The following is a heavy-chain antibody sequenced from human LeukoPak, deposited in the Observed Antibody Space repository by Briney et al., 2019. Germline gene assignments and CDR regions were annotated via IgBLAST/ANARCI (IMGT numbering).Heavy chain of an antibody. CDR1: GGSSSSGECY. D-gene: IGHD6-19*01. V-gene: IGHV4-30-4*01. Sequence: SETLSLTCTVSGGSSSSGECYWSWIRQPPGKGLEWIGYMSYSGSTYYNSSLKSRITISIDTSKNQFSLKLSSVTAADTAVYYCARVPSSYSSGWTFDYWGQGTLVTVSS. CDR2: MSYSGST. CDR3: ARVPSSYSSGWTFDY. J-gene: IGHJ4*02.